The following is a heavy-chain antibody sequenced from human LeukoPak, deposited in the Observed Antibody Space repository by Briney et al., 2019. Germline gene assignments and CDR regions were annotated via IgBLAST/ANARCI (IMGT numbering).Heavy chain of an antibody. J-gene: IGHJ3*02. CDR3: ARYVFSVLGDILTGSDAFDI. Sequence: PSETLSLTCAVSGGSISSGGYSWSWIRQPPGKGLEWIGYIYYSGSTNYNPSLKSRVTISVDTSKNQFSLKLSSVTAADTAVYYCARYVFSVLGDILTGSDAFDIWGQGTMVTVSS. D-gene: IGHD3-9*01. CDR1: GGSISSGGYS. V-gene: IGHV4-61*08. CDR2: IYYSGST.